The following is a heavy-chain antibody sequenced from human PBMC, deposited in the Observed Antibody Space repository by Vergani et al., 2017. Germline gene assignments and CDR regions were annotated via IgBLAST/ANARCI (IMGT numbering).Heavy chain of an antibody. CDR3: ARSTVTTYYYSGMDV. Sequence: QVHLAESGGGVVQPGTSLRLSCAASGFPFSSYGMHWVRQAPGKGLEWVSLISYDESDKFYTESVRGRFTISRDNAKNSLYLQMNSLRAEDTAVYYCARSTVTTYYYSGMDVWGQGSTVTVSS. CDR1: GFPFSSYG. V-gene: IGHV3-30*03. D-gene: IGHD4-17*01. CDR2: ISYDESDK. J-gene: IGHJ6*02.